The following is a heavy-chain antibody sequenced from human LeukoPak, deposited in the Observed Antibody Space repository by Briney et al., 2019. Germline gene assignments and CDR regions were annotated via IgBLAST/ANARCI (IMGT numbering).Heavy chain of an antibody. CDR3: TIAVAGTLAHDY. CDR1: GYTFTGYY. J-gene: IGHJ4*02. D-gene: IGHD6-19*01. Sequence: ASVKVSCKASGYTFTGYYMHWVRQAPGQGLEWMGGIIPIFGTANYAQKFQGRVTITADESTSTAYMELSSLRSEDTAVYYCTIAVAGTLAHDYWGQGTLVTVSS. V-gene: IGHV1-69*13. CDR2: IIPIFGTA.